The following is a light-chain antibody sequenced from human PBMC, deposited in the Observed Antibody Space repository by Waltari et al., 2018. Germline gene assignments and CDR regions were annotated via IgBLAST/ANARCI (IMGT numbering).Light chain of an antibody. CDR2: RSD. V-gene: IGLV1-44*01. Sequence: QSVLTQPPSVSGTPGQRVTISCSGSASNIGNNLVNWYQQFPGKAPKLLIYRSDQRPSGAPDRFSGSKSGTSASLAISGLQSEDEADYYCAAWDDSLNGRWVFGGETKVTVL. CDR3: AAWDDSLNGRWV. CDR1: ASNIGNNL. J-gene: IGLJ3*02.